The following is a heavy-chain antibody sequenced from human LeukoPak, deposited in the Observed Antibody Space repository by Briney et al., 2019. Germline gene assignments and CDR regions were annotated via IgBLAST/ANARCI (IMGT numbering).Heavy chain of an antibody. J-gene: IGHJ4*02. D-gene: IGHD3-3*01. CDR3: ARSYYDFWSGYHYYFDY. Sequence: PSETLSLTCTVYGGSFSGYYWSWIRQPPGKGLEWIGEINHSGSTNYNLSLKSRVTISVDTSKNQFSLKLSSVTAADTAVYYCARSYYDFWSGYHYYFDYWGQGTLVTVSS. CDR1: GGSFSGYY. CDR2: INHSGST. V-gene: IGHV4-34*01.